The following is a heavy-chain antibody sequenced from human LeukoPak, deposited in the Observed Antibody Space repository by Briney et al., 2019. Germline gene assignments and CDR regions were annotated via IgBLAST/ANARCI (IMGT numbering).Heavy chain of an antibody. J-gene: IGHJ2*01. CDR1: GGSISYYY. V-gene: IGHV4-4*09. Sequence: SETLSLTCSVTGGSISYYYWTWIRQPPGKGLEWIGYIYTSGNTDYNPSLKSRVSMSLDTSKSQLSLSLSSVTAADTAVYFCARRATIFGPESLWGRGTLVTVSS. CDR3: ARRATIFGPESL. CDR2: IYTSGNT. D-gene: IGHD3-3*01.